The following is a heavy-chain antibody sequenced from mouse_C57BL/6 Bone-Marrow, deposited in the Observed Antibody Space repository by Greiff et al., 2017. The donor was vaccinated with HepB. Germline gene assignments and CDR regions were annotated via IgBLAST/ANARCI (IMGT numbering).Heavy chain of an antibody. CDR1: GYTFTSYW. CDR2: IHPSDSDT. Sequence: QVQLKQPGAELVKPGASVKVSCKASGYTFTSYWMHWVKQRPGQGLEWIGRIHPSDSDTNYNQKFKGKATLTVDKSSSTAYMQLSSLTSEDSAVYYCAMGATVVETDYWGQGTTLTVSS. V-gene: IGHV1-74*01. J-gene: IGHJ2*01. CDR3: AMGATVVETDY. D-gene: IGHD1-1*01.